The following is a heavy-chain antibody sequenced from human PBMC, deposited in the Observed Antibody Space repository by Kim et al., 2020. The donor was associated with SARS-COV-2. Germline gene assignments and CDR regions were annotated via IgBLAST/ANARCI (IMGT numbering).Heavy chain of an antibody. CDR2: INSDGSST. CDR1: GFTFSSYW. V-gene: IGHV3-74*01. Sequence: GGSLRLSCAASGFTFSSYWMHWVRQAPGKGLVWVSRINSDGSSTSYADSVKGRFTISRDNAKNTLYLQMNSLRAEDTAVYYCARGKTGYCTNGVCPRGYGMDVWGQGTTVTVSS. J-gene: IGHJ6*02. CDR3: ARGKTGYCTNGVCPRGYGMDV. D-gene: IGHD2-8*01.